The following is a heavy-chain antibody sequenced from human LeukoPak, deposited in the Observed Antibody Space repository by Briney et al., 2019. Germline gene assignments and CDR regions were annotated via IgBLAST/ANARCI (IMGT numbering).Heavy chain of an antibody. Sequence: SETLSLTCTVSGGSISSYYWSWIRQPPGKGLEWIGYIYYSGSTNYNPSLKSRVTISVDTSKNQFSLKLSSVTAADTAVYYCARASRGWCRTIYAFDIWGQGTMVTVSS. J-gene: IGHJ3*02. CDR2: IYYSGST. CDR3: ARASRGWCRTIYAFDI. V-gene: IGHV4-59*01. D-gene: IGHD6-19*01. CDR1: GGSISSYY.